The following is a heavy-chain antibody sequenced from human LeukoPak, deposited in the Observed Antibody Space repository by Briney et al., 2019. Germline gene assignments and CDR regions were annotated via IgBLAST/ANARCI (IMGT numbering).Heavy chain of an antibody. V-gene: IGHV1-2*02. CDR3: ARNGDEGFLEWPYNWFDP. CDR2: INPNSGGT. Sequence: RASVKVSCKASGYTFTGYYMHWVRQAPGQGLEWMGWINPNSGGTNYAQKFQGRVTMTRDTSISTAYMELSRLRSDDTAVYYCARNGDEGFLEWPYNWFDPWGQGTLVTVSS. CDR1: GYTFTGYY. D-gene: IGHD3-3*01. J-gene: IGHJ5*02.